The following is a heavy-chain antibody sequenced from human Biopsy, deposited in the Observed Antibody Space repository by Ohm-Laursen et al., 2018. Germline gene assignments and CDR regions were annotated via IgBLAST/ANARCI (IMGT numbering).Heavy chain of an antibody. J-gene: IGHJ2*01. D-gene: IGHD5-24*01. CDR1: GGPIDSYY. CDR3: ASAGYNPDWNFDL. Sequence: SDTLSLTWTVSGGPIDSYYWSWIRQPPGKALEWIGYIYFTGRTSYNPSLKSRVTMSVNTSTKQFSLRLSSVTAADTAVYYCASAGYNPDWNFDLWGRGTRVTVSS. CDR2: IYFTGRT. V-gene: IGHV4-59*07.